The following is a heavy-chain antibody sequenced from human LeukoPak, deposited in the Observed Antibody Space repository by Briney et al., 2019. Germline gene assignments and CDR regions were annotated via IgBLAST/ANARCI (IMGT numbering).Heavy chain of an antibody. J-gene: IGHJ4*02. V-gene: IGHV3-11*04. CDR3: ARGQWLGPQYYFDY. Sequence: GGSLRLSCAASGFTFSDYYMSWIRQAPGKGLEWVSYISSSGSTIYYADSVKGRFTFSWDNAKNSLYLQMNSLRAEDTAVYYCARGQWLGPQYYFDYWGQGTLVTVSS. CDR1: GFTFSDYY. CDR2: ISSSGSTI. D-gene: IGHD6-19*01.